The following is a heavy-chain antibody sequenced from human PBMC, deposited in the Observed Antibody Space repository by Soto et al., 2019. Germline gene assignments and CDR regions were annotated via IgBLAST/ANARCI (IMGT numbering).Heavy chain of an antibody. CDR2: IISSGHMT. J-gene: IGHJ4*02. D-gene: IGHD3-10*01. V-gene: IGHV3-11*01. Sequence: VQLVESGGGLVRPGGSLSLSCAASGFGFSFSNYYMTWIRQAPGKWMEWVSSIISSGHMTFYAPSVNCRFTISRDNGKKSLYLQMCSLRAADTVVYFGSGTFGSDESGGPGTRVTVSS. CDR1: GFGFSFSNYY. CDR3: SGTFGSDES.